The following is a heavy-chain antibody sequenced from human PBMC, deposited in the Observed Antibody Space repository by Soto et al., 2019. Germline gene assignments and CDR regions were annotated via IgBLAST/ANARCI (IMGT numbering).Heavy chain of an antibody. CDR2: IYYSGST. CDR3: ARDDPDAFDI. J-gene: IGHJ3*02. CDR1: GGSISSGGYY. V-gene: IGHV4-31*03. Sequence: SETLSLTCTVSGGSISSGGYYWSWIRQHPGKGLEWIGYIYYSGSTYYNPSLKSRVTISVDTSKNQFSLKLSSVTAADTAVYYCARDDPDAFDIWGQGTMVTVSS.